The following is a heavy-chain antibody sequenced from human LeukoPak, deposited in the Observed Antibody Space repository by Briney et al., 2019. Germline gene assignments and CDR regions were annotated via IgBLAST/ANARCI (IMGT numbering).Heavy chain of an antibody. V-gene: IGHV5-51*01. Sequence: GESLKISCQGSGYSFSNYWIAWVRQLPVKGLECMGIIYPGDSYTTYSPSFRGQVTISADKSITTAYLQWSSLKASDTAMYYCARHALRGRDLSWLDPWGQGTLVTVSS. CDR1: GYSFSNYW. CDR2: IYPGDSYT. CDR3: ARHALRGRDLSWLDP. D-gene: IGHD2-8*01. J-gene: IGHJ5*02.